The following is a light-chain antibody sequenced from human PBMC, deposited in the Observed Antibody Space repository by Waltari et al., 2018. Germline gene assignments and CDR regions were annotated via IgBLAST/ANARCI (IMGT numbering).Light chain of an antibody. CDR3: QQYNSYSLLT. CDR1: QSISNW. V-gene: IGKV1-5*03. CDR2: KAS. J-gene: IGKJ4*01. Sequence: DIQMTQSPSTLSASVGDRVTITCRASQSISNWLAWYQQKPGKAPKLLIYKASTLESGVPSRFSGSGSGTEFTLTISSLQPDDFATYYCQQYNSYSLLTFGGGTK.